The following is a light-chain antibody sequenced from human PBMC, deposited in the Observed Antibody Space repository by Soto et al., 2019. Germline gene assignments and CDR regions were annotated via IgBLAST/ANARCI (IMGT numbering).Light chain of an antibody. J-gene: IGKJ1*01. Sequence: DIQMTQSPSTLAAPVGERVTITCRASQSISRSLNWYKQKSGEAPKIMSYAASILQSGVPSRFSGSGSGTDFTLTISSLKPEDFATYFCQQSYSTPWTFGQGTKVDIK. CDR2: AAS. CDR3: QQSYSTPWT. V-gene: IGKV1-39*01. CDR1: QSISRS.